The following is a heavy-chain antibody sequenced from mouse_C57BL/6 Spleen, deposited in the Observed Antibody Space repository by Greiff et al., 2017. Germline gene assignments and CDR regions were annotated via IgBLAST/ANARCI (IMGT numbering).Heavy chain of an antibody. CDR1: GYTFTSYW. CDR2: IDPSDSYT. CDR3: ARGKDDTGYYYGSSPDY. V-gene: IGHV1-69*01. J-gene: IGHJ2*01. Sequence: QVQLQQPGAELVMPGASVKLSCKASGYTFTSYWMHWVKQRPGQGLEWIGEIDPSDSYTNYNQKFKGKSTLTVDKSSSTAYMQLSSLTSEDSAVYYCARGKDDTGYYYGSSPDYWGQGTTLTVSS. D-gene: IGHD1-1*01.